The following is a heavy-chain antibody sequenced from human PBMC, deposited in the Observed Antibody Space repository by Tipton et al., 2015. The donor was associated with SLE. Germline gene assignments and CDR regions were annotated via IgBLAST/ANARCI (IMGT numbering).Heavy chain of an antibody. V-gene: IGHV3-7*01. CDR1: GFTFSSYW. Sequence: VQLVQSGGGLVQPGGSLRLSCAASGFTFSSYWMSWVRQAPGKGLEWVANIKQDGSEKYYVDSVKGRFTISRDNAKNSLYLQMNSLRAEDTAVYYCARGGYYDSSGYGYWGQGTLVTVSS. J-gene: IGHJ4*02. CDR3: ARGGYYDSSGYGY. D-gene: IGHD3-22*01. CDR2: IKQDGSEK.